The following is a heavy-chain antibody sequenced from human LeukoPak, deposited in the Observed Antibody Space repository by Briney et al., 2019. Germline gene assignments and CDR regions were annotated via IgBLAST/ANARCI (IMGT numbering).Heavy chain of an antibody. Sequence: GGSLRLSCAASGFTFSDYYMSWIRQAPGKGLEWVSYISSSGSTIYYADSVKGRFTISRDNAKNSLYLQMNSLRAEDTAVYYCARLRPRTTVTPLDYWGQGTLVTVSS. J-gene: IGHJ4*02. CDR3: ARLRPRTTVTPLDY. V-gene: IGHV3-11*04. CDR1: GFTFSDYY. CDR2: ISSSGSTI. D-gene: IGHD4-17*01.